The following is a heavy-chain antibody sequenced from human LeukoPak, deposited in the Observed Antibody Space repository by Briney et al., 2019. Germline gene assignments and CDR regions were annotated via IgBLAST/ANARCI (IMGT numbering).Heavy chain of an antibody. Sequence: SETLSLTCTVSGNSISSYYWSWIRQPAGKGLEWIGRIYTSGSTNYNPSLKSRVTMSVDTSKNQFSLKLSSVTAADTAVYYCARGLVAARPAWRTTNWFDPWGQGTLVTVSS. CDR3: ARGLVAARPAWRTTNWFDP. J-gene: IGHJ5*02. CDR1: GNSISSYY. CDR2: IYTSGST. D-gene: IGHD6-6*01. V-gene: IGHV4-4*07.